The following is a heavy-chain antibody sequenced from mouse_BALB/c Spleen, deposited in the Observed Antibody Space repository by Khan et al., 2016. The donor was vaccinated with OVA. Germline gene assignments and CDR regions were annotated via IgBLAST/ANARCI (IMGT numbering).Heavy chain of an antibody. Sequence: QVQLKESGPGLVAPSQSLSITCTVSGFSLTNYGVHWVRQPPGKGLEWLGVIWTGGSTNYNSALMSRLSISKNNSKSPVFLQMNSLQTEDTAMYYCARYYGNYGWYFDVWGAGTTVTVSS. CDR2: IWTGGST. J-gene: IGHJ1*01. CDR3: ARYYGNYGWYFDV. V-gene: IGHV2-9*02. CDR1: GFSLTNYG. D-gene: IGHD2-1*01.